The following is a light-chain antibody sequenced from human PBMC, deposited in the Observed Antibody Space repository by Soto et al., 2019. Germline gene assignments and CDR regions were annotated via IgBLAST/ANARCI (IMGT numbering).Light chain of an antibody. CDR3: QQYGSSPPYT. Sequence: EIVLTQSPGTLSLSPGERATLSCRASQSVSSSYLAWYQQKPGQAPRLLIYGASSRATGIPDRFSGSESGTDFTLTISRLETEDFAVYYCQQYGSSPPYTFGQGTKLEIK. CDR1: QSVSSSY. J-gene: IGKJ2*01. CDR2: GAS. V-gene: IGKV3-20*01.